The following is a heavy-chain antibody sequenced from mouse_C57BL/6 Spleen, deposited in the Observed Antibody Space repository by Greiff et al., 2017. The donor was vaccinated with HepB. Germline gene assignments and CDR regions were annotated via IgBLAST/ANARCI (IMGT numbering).Heavy chain of an antibody. CDR1: GFSLTSYG. Sequence: VKLQESGPGLVQPSQSLSITCTVSGFSLTSYGVHWVRQSPGKGLEWLGVIWSGGSTDYNAAFISRLSISKDNSKSQVFFKMNSLQADDTAIYYCARKGDYDDGYFDYWGQGTTLTVSS. D-gene: IGHD2-4*01. CDR3: ARKGDYDDGYFDY. V-gene: IGHV2-2*01. CDR2: IWSGGST. J-gene: IGHJ2*01.